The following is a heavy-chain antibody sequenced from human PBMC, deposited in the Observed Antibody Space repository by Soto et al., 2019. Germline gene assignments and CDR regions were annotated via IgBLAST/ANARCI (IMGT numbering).Heavy chain of an antibody. Sequence: XVKVSCKASGHTFSKYGISWVRQAPGQGLERTGXISANXRHTNYEQKVXXRVPMNKXXYTTTVYTQLRSLRSDDTALYYCVRDVNHGFYVYGQGTMVTVSS. CDR2: ISANXRHT. CDR1: GHTFSKYG. J-gene: IGHJ3*01. CDR3: VRDVNHGFYV. V-gene: IGHV1-18*01.